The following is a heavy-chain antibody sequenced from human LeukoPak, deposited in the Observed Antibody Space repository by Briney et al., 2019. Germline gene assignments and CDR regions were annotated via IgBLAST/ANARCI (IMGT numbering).Heavy chain of an antibody. CDR1: GFTFSTYV. V-gene: IGHV3-64D*06. CDR3: VRGTGY. J-gene: IGHJ4*02. CDR2: ISSNGDNT. Sequence: GGSLRLSCSVSGFTFSTYVMHWVRQAPGKGLEYVSAISSNGDNTYYADFVKGRFTISRDNSKNTLYLQMSSLRADDTAVYYCVRGTGYWGQGTLVTVSS.